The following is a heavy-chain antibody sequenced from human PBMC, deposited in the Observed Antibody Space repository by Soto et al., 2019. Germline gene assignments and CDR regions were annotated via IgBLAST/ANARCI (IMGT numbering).Heavy chain of an antibody. Sequence: EVPLLESGGGLVQPGGSLRLSCAASGFTFSSYALIWVRQAPGKGLEWLSAISVSGGSTYYAGSVKGRFTISRDNSNNTLYLQMNSLRAEDTAVYYCAKGGKSIAAPGDYWGQGTLVTVSS. D-gene: IGHD6-13*01. CDR3: AKGGKSIAAPGDY. CDR2: ISVSGGST. V-gene: IGHV3-23*01. J-gene: IGHJ4*02. CDR1: GFTFSSYA.